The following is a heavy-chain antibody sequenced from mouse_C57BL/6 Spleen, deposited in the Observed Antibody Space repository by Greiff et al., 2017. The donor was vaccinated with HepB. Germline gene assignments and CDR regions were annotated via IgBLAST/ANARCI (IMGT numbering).Heavy chain of an antibody. CDR2: INPSSGYT. V-gene: IGHV1-7*01. J-gene: IGHJ2*01. CDR3: AKFIATVGGYFDY. D-gene: IGHD1-1*01. Sequence: QVQLKESGAELAKPGASVKLSCKASGYTFTSYWMHWVKQRPGQGLEWIGYINPSSGYTKYNQKFKDKATLTADKSSSTAYMQLSRLTYGDSAVYYCAKFIATVGGYFDYWGQGTTLTVSS. CDR1: GYTFTSYW.